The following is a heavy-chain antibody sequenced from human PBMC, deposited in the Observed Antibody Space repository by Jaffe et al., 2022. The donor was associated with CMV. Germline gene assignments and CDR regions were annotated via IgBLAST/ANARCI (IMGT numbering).Heavy chain of an antibody. CDR2: IYYSGST. Sequence: QLQLQESGPGLVKPSETLSLTCTVSGGSISSSSYYWGWIRQPPGKGLEWIGSIYYSGSTYYNPSLKSRVTISVDTSKNQFSLKLSSVTAADTAVYYCARHFKHCSSTSCYDWLPWDAFDIWGQGTMVTVSS. J-gene: IGHJ3*02. V-gene: IGHV4-39*01. D-gene: IGHD2-2*01. CDR1: GGSISSSSYY. CDR3: ARHFKHCSSTSCYDWLPWDAFDI.